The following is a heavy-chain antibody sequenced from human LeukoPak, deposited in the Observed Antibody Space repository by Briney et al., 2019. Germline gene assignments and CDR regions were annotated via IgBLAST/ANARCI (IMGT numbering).Heavy chain of an antibody. CDR1: GYTFTSYG. CDR2: ISAYNGNT. CDR3: ATHAHYDFWTARPTDAFDI. V-gene: IGHV1-18*01. J-gene: IGHJ3*02. Sequence: RASVKVSCKASGYTFTSYGISWVRQAPGQGLEWMGWISAYNGNTNYAQKLQGRVTMTTDTSTSTAYMELRSLRSDDTAVYYCATHAHYDFWTARPTDAFDIWGQGTMVTVSS. D-gene: IGHD3-3*01.